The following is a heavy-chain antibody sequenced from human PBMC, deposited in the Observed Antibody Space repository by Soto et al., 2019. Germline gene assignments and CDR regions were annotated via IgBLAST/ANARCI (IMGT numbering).Heavy chain of an antibody. CDR1: GGSFSGYY. V-gene: IGHV4-34*01. CDR2: INHSGST. Sequence: SETLSLTCAVYGGSFSGYYWSWIRQPPGKGLEWIGEINHSGSTNYNPSLKSRVTISVDTSKNQFSLKLSSVTAADTAVYYCARGASPGTQLDYYYGMDVWGQGTTVTVSS. J-gene: IGHJ6*02. D-gene: IGHD6-13*01. CDR3: ARGASPGTQLDYYYGMDV.